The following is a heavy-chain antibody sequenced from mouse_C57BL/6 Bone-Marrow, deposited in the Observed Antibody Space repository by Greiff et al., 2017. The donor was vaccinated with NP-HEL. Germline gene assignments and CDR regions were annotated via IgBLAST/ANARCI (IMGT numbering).Heavy chain of an antibody. CDR3: TTVDSSGWFAC. D-gene: IGHD3-2*02. Sequence: VHVKQSGAELVRPGASVKLSCTASGFNIKDDYMHWVKQRPEQGLEWIGWIDPENGDTEYASKFKGKATITADTSSNTAYLQLSSLTSEDTAVYYCTTVDSSGWFACWGQGTLVTVAA. CDR1: GFNIKDDY. CDR2: IDPENGDT. J-gene: IGHJ3*01. V-gene: IGHV14-4*01.